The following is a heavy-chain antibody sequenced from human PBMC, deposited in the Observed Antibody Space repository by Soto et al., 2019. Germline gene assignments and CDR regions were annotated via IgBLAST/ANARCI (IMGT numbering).Heavy chain of an antibody. D-gene: IGHD3-3*01. CDR1: GYTFTSYY. CDR2: INPSGGST. Sequence: ASVKVSCKASGYTFTSYYMHWVRQAPGQGLEWMGIINPSGGSTSYAQKFQGRVTMTRDTSTSTVYVELSSLRSEDTAVYYCARFRDDYDFWSGPDYWGQGTLVTVSS. CDR3: ARFRDDYDFWSGPDY. J-gene: IGHJ4*02. V-gene: IGHV1-46*01.